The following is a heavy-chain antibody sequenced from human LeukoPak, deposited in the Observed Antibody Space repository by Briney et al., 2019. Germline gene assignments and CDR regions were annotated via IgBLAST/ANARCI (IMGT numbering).Heavy chain of an antibody. V-gene: IGHV4-59*12. CDR3: AREPLKTTAWS. Sequence: SETLSLTCTVSGGSISSDYWSWIRQPPGKGLEWIGYIYYSGSTNYNPSLKGRVTISVDTSKNQFSLKLSSVTAADTAVYYCAREPLKTTAWSWGQGTLVTVSS. D-gene: IGHD4-17*01. CDR1: GGSISSDY. J-gene: IGHJ4*02. CDR2: IYYSGST.